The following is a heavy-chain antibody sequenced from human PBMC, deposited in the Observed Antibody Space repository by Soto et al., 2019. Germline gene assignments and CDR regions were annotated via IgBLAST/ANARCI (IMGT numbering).Heavy chain of an antibody. CDR2: ISGSGGST. Sequence: EVQLLESGGGLEQPGGSLRLSCVASGFTISSYAMSWVRQAPGKGLEWVSAISGSGGSTYDAASEQGRFTISRDSSKNNLYLQMNRLRAADTAIYYGEKDDSRVWTIYWGQGTLFTVSS. CDR3: EKDDSRVWTIY. J-gene: IGHJ4*02. CDR1: GFTISSYA. V-gene: IGHV3-23*01. D-gene: IGHD3-9*01.